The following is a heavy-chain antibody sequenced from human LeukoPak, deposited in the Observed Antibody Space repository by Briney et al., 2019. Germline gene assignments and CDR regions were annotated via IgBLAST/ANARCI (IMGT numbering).Heavy chain of an antibody. D-gene: IGHD3-22*01. CDR3: ARVSDSSGYYLYYFDY. CDR2: IYSGRST. V-gene: IGHV3-66*01. J-gene: IGHJ4*02. Sequence: GGSLRLSCAASGFTVSSNYMSWVRQAPGKGLEWVSVIYSGRSTYYADSVKGRFTISRDNSKNTLYLQMNSLRAEDTAVYYCARVSDSSGYYLYYFDYWGQGTLVTVSS. CDR1: GFTVSSNY.